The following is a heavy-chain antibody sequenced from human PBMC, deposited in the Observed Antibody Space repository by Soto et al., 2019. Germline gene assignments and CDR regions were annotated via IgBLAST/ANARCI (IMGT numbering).Heavy chain of an antibody. V-gene: IGHV3-7*05. D-gene: IGHD3-3*01. CDR3: ATYYTMGYFDY. J-gene: IGHJ4*02. Sequence: PGGSLRLSCAASGFTFSSYWMSWVRQAPGKGLEWVANIKQDGSEKYYVDSVKGRFTISRDNAKNSLYLQMNSLRAEDTAVYYCATYYTMGYFDYWGQGTLVTVSS. CDR1: GFTFSSYW. CDR2: IKQDGSEK.